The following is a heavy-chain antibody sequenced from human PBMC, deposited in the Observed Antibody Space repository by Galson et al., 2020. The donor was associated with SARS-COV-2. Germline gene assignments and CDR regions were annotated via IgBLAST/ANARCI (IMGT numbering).Heavy chain of an antibody. CDR2: IGGST. J-gene: IGHJ3*01. CDR1: GFTLSSYG. CDR3: ARLFCSSRTCTAGGFDL. V-gene: IGHV3-64*01. D-gene: IGHD2-2*01. Sequence: GRSLRLSCAASGFTLSSYGMHWVRQAPGKGLEYVSSIGGSTHYVNSVKVRFSISRDNSKNTLYLQMGSLRADDMAVYYCARLFCSSRTCTAGGFDLWGQGTTVTVSS.